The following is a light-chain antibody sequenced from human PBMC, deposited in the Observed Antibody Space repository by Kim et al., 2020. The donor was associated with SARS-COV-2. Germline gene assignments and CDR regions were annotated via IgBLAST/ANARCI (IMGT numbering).Light chain of an antibody. CDR3: AAWDDTLSARV. V-gene: IGLV1-47*02. CDR1: TSNVGKTF. Sequence: ELTQPPSASGTPGQSVTISCSGRTSNVGKTFVYWYQQLPGTAPRLLIYANNQRPSGVPDRFSGSKSGTSASLAISELRSEDEANYYCAAWDDTLSARVFGGGTKLTVL. J-gene: IGLJ3*02. CDR2: ANN.